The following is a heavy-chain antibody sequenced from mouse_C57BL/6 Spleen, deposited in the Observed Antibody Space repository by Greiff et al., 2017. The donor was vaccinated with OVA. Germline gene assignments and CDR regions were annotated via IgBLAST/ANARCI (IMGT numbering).Heavy chain of an antibody. D-gene: IGHD1-1*01. CDR2: ISSGGSYT. CDR1: GFTFSSYG. J-gene: IGHJ4*01. CDR3: ARHEGYYGSSPAYYAMDY. V-gene: IGHV5-6*01. Sequence: DVHLVESGGDLVKPGGSLKLSCAASGFTFSSYGMSWVRQTPDKRLEWVATISSGGSYTYYPDSVKGRFTISRDNAKNTLYLQMSSLKSEDTAMYYCARHEGYYGSSPAYYAMDYWGQGTSVTVSS.